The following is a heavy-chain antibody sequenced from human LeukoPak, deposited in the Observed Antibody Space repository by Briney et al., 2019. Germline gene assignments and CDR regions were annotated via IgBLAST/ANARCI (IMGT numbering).Heavy chain of an antibody. J-gene: IGHJ4*02. Sequence: GASVTVSCKASGYTFTSYDINWVRQGTGQGLEWTGWMNPNSGNTGYAQKFQGRVTMTRNTSISTAFMELSSLRSEDTAVYYCATGDIVATMRYWGQGTLVTVSS. CDR1: GYTFTSYD. CDR2: MNPNSGNT. D-gene: IGHD5-12*01. CDR3: ATGDIVATMRY. V-gene: IGHV1-8*01.